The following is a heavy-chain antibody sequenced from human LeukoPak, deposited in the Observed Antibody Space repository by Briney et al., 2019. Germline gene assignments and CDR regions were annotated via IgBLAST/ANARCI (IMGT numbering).Heavy chain of an antibody. V-gene: IGHV4-39*01. D-gene: IGHD2/OR15-2a*01. CDR2: IYYSGST. Sequence: SETLSLTCTVSGGSISSSSYYWGWIRQPPGKGLEWIGSIYYSGSTYYNPSLKSRVTISVDTSKNQFSLKLSSVTAADTAVYYCVFYGDYYYYYMDVWGKGTTVTISS. CDR1: GGSISSSSYY. CDR3: VFYGDYYYYYMDV. J-gene: IGHJ6*03.